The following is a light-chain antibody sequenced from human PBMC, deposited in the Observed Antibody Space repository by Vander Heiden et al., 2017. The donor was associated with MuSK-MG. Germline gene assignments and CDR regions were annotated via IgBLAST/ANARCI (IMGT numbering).Light chain of an antibody. CDR2: AAS. J-gene: IGKJ2*01. CDR3: QQSDSTQFT. Sequence: DIQMTQSPSSLSASVGDRVTITCRASQSISSYLNWYQQKPGKAPKLLIYAASSLQSGVPSRFSGSGSGTDFTLTISRLQPEDFATYYCQQSDSTQFTFGQGTKLXIK. CDR1: QSISSY. V-gene: IGKV1-39*01.